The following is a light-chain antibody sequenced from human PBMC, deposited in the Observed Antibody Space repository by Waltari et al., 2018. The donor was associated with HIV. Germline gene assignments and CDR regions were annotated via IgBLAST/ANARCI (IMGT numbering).Light chain of an antibody. J-gene: IGLJ3*02. CDR1: SSDVGGYNY. CDR3: SSYTSSSGRV. V-gene: IGLV2-14*01. CDR2: EVS. Sequence: QSALTQPASVSGSPGQSITISCTGTSSDVGGYNYVSWSQHPPGNAPKLMIYEVSNRPSGVSKRFSGSKSGNTASLTISGLQAEDEADYYCSSYTSSSGRVFGGGTKLTVL.